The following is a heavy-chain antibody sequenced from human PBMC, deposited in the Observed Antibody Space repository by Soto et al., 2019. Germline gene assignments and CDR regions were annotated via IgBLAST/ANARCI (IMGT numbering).Heavy chain of an antibody. J-gene: IGHJ4*02. D-gene: IGHD4-17*01. CDR3: AKRGTTVSTSLWY. CDR1: GFTVSNNY. Sequence: EVQLVESGGGLVQPGGSLRLSCAASGFTVSNNYMCWVRQAPGKGLEWVSLIYSGGVTHYADSVRGRFTISRDNSRNTLYLQLNILRDDGTAVYYCAKRGTTVSTSLWYWGQGTLGTVS. V-gene: IGHV3-66*01. CDR2: IYSGGVT.